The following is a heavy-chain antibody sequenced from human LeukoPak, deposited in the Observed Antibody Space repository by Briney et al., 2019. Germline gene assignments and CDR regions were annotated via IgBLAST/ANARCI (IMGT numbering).Heavy chain of an antibody. CDR1: GFSFSGYA. J-gene: IGHJ4*02. D-gene: IGHD3-16*01. Sequence: PGGSLRLSCAASGFSFSGYAMNWVRQAPGKGLEWVSKINRDGSAKDYVDSVKGRFAVSRDNSKNTLYLQMNSLRHEDTAFYYCAKYYDNGWYVCDYWGQGTLVTVSS. CDR2: INRDGSAK. CDR3: AKYYDNGWYVCDY. V-gene: IGHV3-7*02.